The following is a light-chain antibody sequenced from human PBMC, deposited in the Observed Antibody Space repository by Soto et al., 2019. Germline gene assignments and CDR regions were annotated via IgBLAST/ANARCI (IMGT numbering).Light chain of an antibody. CDR3: QQYCDSPPNT. V-gene: IGKV3-20*01. Sequence: EIVLTQSPGTLSLSPGESATLSCRASQSVNSRFVAWYQHKPGQAPRLLIYAASTRATGIPDRFSGSASWTDFTLPISRLEHEDFSVYYCQQYCDSPPNTFGQGTKLEIK. CDR2: AAS. J-gene: IGKJ2*01. CDR1: QSVNSRF.